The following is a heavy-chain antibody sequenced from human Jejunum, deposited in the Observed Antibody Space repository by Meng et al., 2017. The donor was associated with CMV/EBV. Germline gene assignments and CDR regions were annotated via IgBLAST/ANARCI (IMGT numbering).Heavy chain of an antibody. J-gene: IGHJ4*02. CDR2: IYHLAST. CDR3: VHKEDTPTALRY. D-gene: IGHD4-17*01. V-gene: IGHV4-39*07. Sequence: VSGSSISINDYFWGWPRQPPGKGLEWVGSIYHLASTYYNPSLNNRVTISVDTSKNQFSLNLRSVTAADTAVYYCVHKEDTPTALRYWGQGALVTVSS. CDR1: GSSISINDY.